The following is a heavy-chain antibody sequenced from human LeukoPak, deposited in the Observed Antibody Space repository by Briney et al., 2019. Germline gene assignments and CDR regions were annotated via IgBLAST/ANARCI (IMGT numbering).Heavy chain of an antibody. Sequence: PGGSLRLSCAASGFTFSTYAMSCVRQAPVKGLEWVSAISGSGSSTSYADSVKGRFTISRDNSKNTLYLQMNTPRDEDTAVYYCARGTNGPDYWGQGTLVTVSS. D-gene: IGHD2-8*01. CDR3: ARGTNGPDY. CDR2: ISGSGSST. CDR1: GFTFSTYA. J-gene: IGHJ4*02. V-gene: IGHV3-23*01.